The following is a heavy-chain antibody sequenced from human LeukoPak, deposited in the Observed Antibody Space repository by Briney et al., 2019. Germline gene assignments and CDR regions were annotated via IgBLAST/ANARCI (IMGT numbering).Heavy chain of an antibody. Sequence: GGSLRLSCAASGSTFSTYWMAWVRQAPGKGLEWVANIKQDGSEKYYVDSVKGRFTISRDNAKKSLYLQMNSLRAEDTAVYYCARDNLGALDYWGQGTLVTVSS. J-gene: IGHJ4*02. V-gene: IGHV3-7*01. CDR2: IKQDGSEK. CDR3: ARDNLGALDY. D-gene: IGHD1-26*01. CDR1: GSTFSTYW.